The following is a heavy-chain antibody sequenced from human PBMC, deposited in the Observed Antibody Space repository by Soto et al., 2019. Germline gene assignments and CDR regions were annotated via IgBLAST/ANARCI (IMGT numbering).Heavy chain of an antibody. D-gene: IGHD3-22*01. Sequence: PXGSLRLSCAASVFTFSSYAMSCVRHSPGKGLEWVSAISGSGGSTYYADSVKGRFTIYRDNSKNTLYLQMNSLRAEDTAVYYCAKPNSQYYYDSSGYYFPDAFHTRGQVTMVTVS. J-gene: IGHJ3*02. CDR2: ISGSGGST. V-gene: IGHV3-23*01. CDR3: AKPNSQYYYDSSGYYFPDAFHT. CDR1: VFTFSSYA.